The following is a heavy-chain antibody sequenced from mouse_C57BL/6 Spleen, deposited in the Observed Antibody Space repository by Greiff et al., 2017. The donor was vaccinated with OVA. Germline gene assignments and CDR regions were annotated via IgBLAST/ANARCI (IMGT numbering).Heavy chain of an antibody. J-gene: IGHJ2*01. V-gene: IGHV1-26*01. CDR2: INPNNGGT. CDR3: ARSYYDYDVGYFDY. CDR1: GYTFTDYY. Sequence: EVQLQQSGPELVKPGASVKISCKASGYTFTDYYMNWVKQSHGKSLEWIGDINPNNGGTSYNQKFKGKATLTVDKSSSTAYMELRRLTSEDSAVYYCARSYYDYDVGYFDYWGQGTTLTVSS. D-gene: IGHD2-4*01.